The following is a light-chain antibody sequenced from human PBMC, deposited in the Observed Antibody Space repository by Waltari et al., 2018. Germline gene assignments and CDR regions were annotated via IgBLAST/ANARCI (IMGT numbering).Light chain of an antibody. CDR2: EVC. V-gene: IGLV2-14*01. J-gene: IGLJ1*01. CDR1: SSDIGGYNR. CDR3: SSYASSSTFI. Sequence: QAALTQSPSVSGSPGQSVTISCTGTSSDIGGYNRVSWYQQHPGKAPKLMIFEVCKRTPGVSVLFSGSRSRSTASLTISGLQAEDEADYYCSSYASSSTFIFGVGTRLTVL.